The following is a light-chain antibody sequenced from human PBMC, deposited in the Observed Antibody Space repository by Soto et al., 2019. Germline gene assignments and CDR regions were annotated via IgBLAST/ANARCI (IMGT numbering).Light chain of an antibody. Sequence: QSALTQAPSVSGSPGQSVTISCTGTSRDIGDYNHVSWYQQHPGKASKLIIYDVAKRPSGVPDRFSRSKSGNTAYLPISGLQPEDEADYSCCSYSGSRLIFGGGTKLTVL. V-gene: IGLV2-11*01. CDR1: SRDIGDYNH. CDR2: DVA. J-gene: IGLJ2*01. CDR3: CSYSGSRLI.